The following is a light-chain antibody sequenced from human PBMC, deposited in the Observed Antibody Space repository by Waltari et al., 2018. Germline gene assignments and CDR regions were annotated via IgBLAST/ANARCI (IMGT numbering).Light chain of an antibody. CDR2: KAF. CDR3: QQYNFYSLT. CDR1: QSIRRD. J-gene: IGKJ1*01. V-gene: IGKV1-5*03. Sequence: DIQMTQSPSTLSASVGDRVTITCRASQSIRRDLAWYKQKPGRAPKLLIYKAFTLESGVPSRFSGSGSGTEFTLTISSLQPDDFATYYCQQYNFYSLTFGQGTKVDI.